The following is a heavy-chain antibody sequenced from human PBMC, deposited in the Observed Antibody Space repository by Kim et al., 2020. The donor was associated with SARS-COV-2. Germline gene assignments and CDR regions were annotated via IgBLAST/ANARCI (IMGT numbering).Heavy chain of an antibody. Sequence: GGSLRLSCVASGIGFSDFWMSWVRQAPGKGLEWIGIIKSKASGGTTDYNAPVKGRFTLSRDDSKKTLYLQMNSLKIEDTAIYYCATDVPRSGGGAYHLWGQGTKVTVSS. CDR1: GIGFSDFW. CDR3: ATDVPRSGGGAYHL. CDR2: IKSKASGGTT. V-gene: IGHV3-15*01. J-gene: IGHJ3*01. D-gene: IGHD2-8*02.